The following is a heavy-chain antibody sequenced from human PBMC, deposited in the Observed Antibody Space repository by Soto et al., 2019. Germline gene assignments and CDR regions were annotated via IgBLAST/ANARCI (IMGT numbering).Heavy chain of an antibody. J-gene: IGHJ6*02. Sequence: GGSLRLSCAASGFTFSDYYMTWIRQAPGKGLSWVSYISGSGSPIYYAGSVRGRFTISRDNAKNSLYLQMNSLRAEDTAVYYCARYCSSGRCFQYPHYYGMDVWGRGTTVTVSS. D-gene: IGHD2-15*01. CDR3: ARYCSSGRCFQYPHYYGMDV. V-gene: IGHV3-11*01. CDR1: GFTFSDYY. CDR2: ISGSGSPI.